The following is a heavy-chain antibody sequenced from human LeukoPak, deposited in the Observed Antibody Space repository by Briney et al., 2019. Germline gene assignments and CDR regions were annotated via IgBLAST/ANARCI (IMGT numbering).Heavy chain of an antibody. V-gene: IGHV3-30*02. CDR3: AKARYSGSPALDF. CDR2: TRYDESKT. J-gene: IGHJ4*02. D-gene: IGHD1-26*01. CDR1: GLTFSNNG. Sequence: AGSLRLSCAASGLTFSNNGMHWVRQTPGKGLEWVAFTRYDESKTFYGDSVRGRFTFSRNNSKNTLYLQMNSLTTDASAVYYCAKARYSGSPALDFWGQGTLVTVSS.